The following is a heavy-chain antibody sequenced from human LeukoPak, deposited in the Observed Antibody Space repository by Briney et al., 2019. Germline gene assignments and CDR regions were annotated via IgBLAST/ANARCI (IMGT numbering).Heavy chain of an antibody. Sequence: PSETLSLTCTVSGGSISTYYWTWIRQPPGKGLEWIGHIYYSGSTYYNPSLKSRVTISVDTSKNQFSLKLSSVTAADTAVYYCARHDCSSTSCYASVGFDIWGQGTMVTVSS. V-gene: IGHV4-59*04. CDR3: ARHDCSSTSCYASVGFDI. CDR1: GGSISTYY. CDR2: IYYSGST. D-gene: IGHD2-2*01. J-gene: IGHJ3*02.